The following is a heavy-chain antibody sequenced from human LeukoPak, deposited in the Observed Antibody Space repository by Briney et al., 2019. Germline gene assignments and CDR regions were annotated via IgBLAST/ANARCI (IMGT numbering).Heavy chain of an antibody. J-gene: IGHJ3*02. Sequence: GGSLRLSCSASGFTFSTYAMHSVRQAPGKGLEYVSGISSNGDSTYYADSVKGRFTVSRDNSKNTLYLQMSSLRAEDTAVFYCLKDAGPDSGSYTQFFDSDAFDIWGQGTKVTVSS. V-gene: IGHV3-64D*06. D-gene: IGHD1-26*01. CDR3: LKDAGPDSGSYTQFFDSDAFDI. CDR1: GFTFSTYA. CDR2: ISSNGDST.